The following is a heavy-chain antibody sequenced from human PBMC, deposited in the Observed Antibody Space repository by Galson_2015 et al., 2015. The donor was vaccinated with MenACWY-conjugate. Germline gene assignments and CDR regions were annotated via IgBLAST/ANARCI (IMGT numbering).Heavy chain of an antibody. D-gene: IGHD2-8*01. Sequence: SLRLSCAVSGFSVADNCLRWVRQAPGKGPEWIAMVDRVGATIYADSVRGRFTVHRDNFKTPVILQMNSLRAEDTAVYRCSRGYDWCSYFRAWGQGAQVTVSS. CDR1: GFSVADNC. J-gene: IGHJ5*02. V-gene: IGHV3-53*01. CDR2: VDRVGAT. CDR3: SRGYDWCSYFRA.